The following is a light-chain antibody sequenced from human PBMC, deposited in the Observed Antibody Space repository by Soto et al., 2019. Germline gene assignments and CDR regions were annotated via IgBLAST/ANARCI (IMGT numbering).Light chain of an antibody. J-gene: IGKJ5*01. Sequence: DIQMTQSPSTLSASVGDRVTIPCRASQTINNQLAWYQQKPGKAPKLLIFDVSSLESGVPSRFSGSGSGTEFTLTISSLQPDDFAVYYCQQRSNWPPITFGQGTRLEIK. CDR2: DVS. CDR3: QQRSNWPPIT. V-gene: IGKV1-5*01. CDR1: QTINNQ.